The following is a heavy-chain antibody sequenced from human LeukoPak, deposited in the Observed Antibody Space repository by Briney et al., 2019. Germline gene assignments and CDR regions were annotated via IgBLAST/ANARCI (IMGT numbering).Heavy chain of an antibody. CDR1: GFTFSSYG. Sequence: GGSLRLSCAASGFTFSSYGMHWVRQAPGKGLEWVSAISGSGGSTYYADSVKGRFTISRDNSKNTLYLQMNSLRAEDTAVYYCAKGTDSSGLYGMDVWGKGTTVTVSS. J-gene: IGHJ6*03. D-gene: IGHD3-22*01. CDR2: ISGSGGST. V-gene: IGHV3-23*01. CDR3: AKGTDSSGLYGMDV.